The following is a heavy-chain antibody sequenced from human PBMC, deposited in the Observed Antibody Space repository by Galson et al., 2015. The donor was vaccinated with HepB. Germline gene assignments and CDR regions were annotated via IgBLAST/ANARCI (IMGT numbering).Heavy chain of an antibody. CDR3: ARDASISLTAEYFQH. V-gene: IGHV1-18*01. J-gene: IGHJ1*01. Sequence: SVKVSCKAFGYTFTTYGISWVRQAPGQGLEWMGWISVYNGNTNYTQKFQGRVTMTTDTSTSTAYMELMSLRSDDTAVYYCARDASISLTAEYFQHWGQGTLVTVSS. D-gene: IGHD1-14*01. CDR2: ISVYNGNT. CDR1: GYTFTTYG.